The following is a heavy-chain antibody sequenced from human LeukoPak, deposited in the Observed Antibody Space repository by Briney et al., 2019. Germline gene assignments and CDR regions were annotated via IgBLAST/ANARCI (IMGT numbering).Heavy chain of an antibody. CDR1: GFTFSSYG. J-gene: IGHJ5*02. Sequence: PGGSLRLSCAASGFTFSSYGMHWVRQAPGKGLEWVAVIWYDGSNKYYADSVKGRFTISRDNSKNTLYLQMNSLRAEDTVVYYCARVGVVAATGNNRFDPWGQGTLVTVSS. V-gene: IGHV3-33*01. D-gene: IGHD2-15*01. CDR2: IWYDGSNK. CDR3: ARVGVVAATGNNRFDP.